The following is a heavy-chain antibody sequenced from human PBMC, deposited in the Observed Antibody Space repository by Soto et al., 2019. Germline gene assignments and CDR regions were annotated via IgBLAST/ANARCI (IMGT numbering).Heavy chain of an antibody. D-gene: IGHD3-10*01. V-gene: IGHV1-18*01. CDR1: GYTFTSYG. Sequence: QVQLVQSGAEVKKPGASVKVSCKASGYTFTSYGISWVRQAPGQGLEWMGWISTYNGNTKYAQKLQGRVTMNTDTSTGTAYKEVRCLRSDDTAVFYCAREMVRGVGSDYWGQGTLVTVSS. CDR2: ISTYNGNT. J-gene: IGHJ4*02. CDR3: AREMVRGVGSDY.